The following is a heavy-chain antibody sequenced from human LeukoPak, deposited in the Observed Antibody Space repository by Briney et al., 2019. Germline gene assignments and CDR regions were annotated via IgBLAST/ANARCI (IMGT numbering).Heavy chain of an antibody. Sequence: GGSLRLSCAASGFTFSSYSMNWVRQAPGKGLEWVSYISSSSSTIYYADSVKGRFTISRDNAKNSLYLQMNSLRAEDTAVYYCARDGVVEYPPGYYGMDVWGQGTTVTVSS. D-gene: IGHD2-2*01. CDR1: GFTFSSYS. CDR2: ISSSSSTI. V-gene: IGHV3-48*04. CDR3: ARDGVVEYPPGYYGMDV. J-gene: IGHJ6*02.